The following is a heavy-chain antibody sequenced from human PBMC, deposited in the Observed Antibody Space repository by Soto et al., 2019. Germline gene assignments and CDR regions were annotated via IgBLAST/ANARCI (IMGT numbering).Heavy chain of an antibody. CDR1: GFTFNMPW. CDR2: IKSWTDGGRV. D-gene: IGHD2-2*01. J-gene: IGHJ4*02. Sequence: EVPLVESGGALVKPGESLTLSCAASGFTFNMPWRPGVRQPPGRGRGWFGRIKSWTDGGRVDTAAPVKGRFTISRDDSKNTFYLQMNSLKSEDTAVYYCTTWRREKSCTSVSCYGDGAYWGQGTLVTVSS. V-gene: IGHV3-15*02. CDR3: TTWRREKSCTSVSCYGDGAY.